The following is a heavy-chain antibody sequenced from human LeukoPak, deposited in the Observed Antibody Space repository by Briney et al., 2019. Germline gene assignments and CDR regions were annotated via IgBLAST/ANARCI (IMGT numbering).Heavy chain of an antibody. CDR1: GFTFSSYS. Sequence: GGSLRLSCAASGFTFSSYSMNWVRQAPGKGLEWVSSISSSSSYKYYADSVKGRFTISRDNAKNSLYLQMNSLRAEDTAVYYCAKDGIPFTVSYGDFAKPFDYWGQGTLVTVSS. V-gene: IGHV3-21*04. CDR2: ISSSSSYK. D-gene: IGHD4-17*01. CDR3: AKDGIPFTVSYGDFAKPFDY. J-gene: IGHJ4*02.